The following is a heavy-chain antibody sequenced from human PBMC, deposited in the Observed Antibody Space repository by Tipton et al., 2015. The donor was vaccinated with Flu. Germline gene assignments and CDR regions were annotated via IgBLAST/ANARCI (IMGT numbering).Heavy chain of an antibody. CDR1: GGSVSSASYY. J-gene: IGHJ3*01. D-gene: IGHD1-1*01. Sequence: LRLSCTVSGGSVSSASYYWNWIRQPAGRGLEWIGRIYSSGDTHYNPSLKSRVTVSVDTSKNQFSLRLTSVTAADTAVYYCARDKGGGTYTFDVWGQGTMVTVSS. V-gene: IGHV4-61*02. CDR3: ARDKGGGTYTFDV. CDR2: IYSSGDT.